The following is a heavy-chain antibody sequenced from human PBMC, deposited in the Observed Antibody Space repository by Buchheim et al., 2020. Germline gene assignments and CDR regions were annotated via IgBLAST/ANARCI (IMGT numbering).Heavy chain of an antibody. D-gene: IGHD3-10*01. J-gene: IGHJ5*02. CDR1: GFTFSSYG. CDR2: IWYDGSNK. Sequence: QVQLVESGGGVVQPGRSLRLSCAASGFTFSSYGMHWVRQAPGKGLEWVAVIWYDGSNKYYADSVKGRFTISRDNSKNTLYLQMNSLRAEDTAVYYCARGGRLLWFRELLPPFEFDPWGQGTL. CDR3: ARGGRLLWFRELLPPFEFDP. V-gene: IGHV3-33*01.